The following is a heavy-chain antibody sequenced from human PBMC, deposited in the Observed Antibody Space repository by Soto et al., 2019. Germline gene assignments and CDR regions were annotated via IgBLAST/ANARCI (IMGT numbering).Heavy chain of an antibody. J-gene: IGHJ4*02. CDR2: ITGSSGRT. V-gene: IGHV3-23*01. CDR3: AKEYTSTSRGSFDY. D-gene: IGHD1-26*01. CDR1: GFTFSNYA. Sequence: PGGSLRLSCAASGFTFSNYAMNWVRQAPGKGLEWVSGITGSSGRTFYADSVKGRFTISRDNSKNTVYLQMNSVRADDTAVYYCAKEYTSTSRGSFDYWAQGALVTVSS.